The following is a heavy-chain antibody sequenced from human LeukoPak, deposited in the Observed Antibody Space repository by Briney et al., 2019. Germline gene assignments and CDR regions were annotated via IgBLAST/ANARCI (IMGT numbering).Heavy chain of an antibody. CDR2: INHSGST. J-gene: IGHJ6*03. V-gene: IGHV4-34*01. D-gene: IGHD2-15*01. CDR1: GGSFSGYY. CDR3: ARGPVVVVAARPYYYYYMDV. Sequence: SETLSLTCAVYGGSFSGYYWSWIRQPPGKGLEWIGEINHSGSTNYNPSLKSRVTISVDTSKNQFSLKLSSVTAADTAVYYCARGPVVVVAARPYYYYYMDVWGKGTTVTVSS.